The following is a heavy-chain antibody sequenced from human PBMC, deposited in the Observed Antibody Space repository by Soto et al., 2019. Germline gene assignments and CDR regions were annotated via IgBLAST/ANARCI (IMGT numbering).Heavy chain of an antibody. Sequence: ASVKVSCKASGYTFTSYDINWVRQATGQGLEWMGWMNPNSGNTGYAQKLQGRVTMTTDTSTSTAYMELRSLRSDDTAVYYCLWPHDAFDIWGQGTMVTVSS. CDR3: LWPHDAFDI. CDR1: GYTFTSYD. CDR2: MNPNSGNT. V-gene: IGHV1-8*01. J-gene: IGHJ3*02.